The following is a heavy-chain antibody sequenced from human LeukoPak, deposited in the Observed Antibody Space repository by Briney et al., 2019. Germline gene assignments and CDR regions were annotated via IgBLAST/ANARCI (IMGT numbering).Heavy chain of an antibody. J-gene: IGHJ4*02. CDR3: ARGIAVAGPDYFDY. D-gene: IGHD6-19*01. V-gene: IGHV4-59*01. CDR1: GGSISNYY. Sequence: PSETLSLTCTVSGGSISNYYCSWIRQAPGKGLEWIGSRYYTGSASYSSSLRSRATISLGTSKNQFSLKLTSVTAADTAVYYCARGIAVAGPDYFDYWGQGTLVSVSS. CDR2: RYYTGSA.